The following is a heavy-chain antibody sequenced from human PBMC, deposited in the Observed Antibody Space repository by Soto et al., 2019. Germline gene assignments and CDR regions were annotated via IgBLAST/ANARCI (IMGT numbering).Heavy chain of an antibody. V-gene: IGHV5-51*01. CDR3: ARQPDYNILTGYLYYFDY. Sequence: GESLKISCXSSGYSFSSYWIGWVRQMPGKGLEWMGIIYPGDSDTRYNPSFQGQVTISVDKSTRTAYLEWSSLKASDTAMYYCARQPDYNILTGYLYYFDYWGQGTLVTVSS. CDR2: IYPGDSDT. D-gene: IGHD3-9*01. CDR1: GYSFSSYW. J-gene: IGHJ4*02.